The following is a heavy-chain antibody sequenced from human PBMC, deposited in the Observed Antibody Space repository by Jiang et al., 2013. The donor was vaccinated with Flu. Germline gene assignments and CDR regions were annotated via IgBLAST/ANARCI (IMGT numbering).Heavy chain of an antibody. CDR2: IDPSDSYT. J-gene: IGHJ6*02. Sequence: GAEVKKPGESLRISCKGSGYSFTSYWISWVRQMPGKGLEWMGRIDPSDSYTNYSPSFQGHVTISADKSISTAYLQWSSLKASDTAMYYCARRARSGSYYYYGMDVWGQGTTVTVSS. CDR1: GYSFTSYW. D-gene: IGHD1-26*01. V-gene: IGHV5-10-1*01. CDR3: ARRARSGSYYYYGMDV.